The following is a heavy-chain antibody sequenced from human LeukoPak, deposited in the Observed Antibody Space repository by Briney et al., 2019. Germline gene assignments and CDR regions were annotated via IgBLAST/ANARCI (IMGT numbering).Heavy chain of an antibody. CDR3: ARDRSDGLFDY. V-gene: IGHV4-59*01. CDR2: IYYSGST. J-gene: IGHJ4*02. CDR1: GGSISSYY. Sequence: SETLSLTCTVSGGSISSYYWSWIRRPPGKGLEWIGYIYYSGSTNYNPSLKSRVTISVDTSKNQFSLKLSSVTAADTAVYYCARDRSDGLFDYWGQGTLVTVSS. D-gene: IGHD2-21*02.